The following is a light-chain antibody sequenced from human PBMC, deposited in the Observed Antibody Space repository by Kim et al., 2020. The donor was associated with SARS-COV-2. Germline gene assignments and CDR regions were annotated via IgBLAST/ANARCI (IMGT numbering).Light chain of an antibody. CDR1: QSISSW. Sequence: VGKRVTITCRASQSISSWLAWYQQKLGKAPKLLIYKGSSLETGVPSRFGGRGSGTKFTLTISSLKPDDFASDFGQQYNSYWTFGQGTKMDIK. V-gene: IGKV1-5*03. CDR3: QQYNSYWT. CDR2: KGS. J-gene: IGKJ1*01.